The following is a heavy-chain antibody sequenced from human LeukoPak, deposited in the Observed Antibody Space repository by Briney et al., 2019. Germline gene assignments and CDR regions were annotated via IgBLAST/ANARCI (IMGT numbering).Heavy chain of an antibody. CDR2: ISSSSSYI. Sequence: GGSLRLSCAASGFTFSSYSMNWVRQAPGKGLEWVSSISSSSSYIYYADPVKGRFTISRDNAKNSLYLQMNSLRAEDRAVYYCARDRGSGSYTRLDYWGQGTLVTVSS. V-gene: IGHV3-21*01. J-gene: IGHJ4*02. CDR3: ARDRGSGSYTRLDY. CDR1: GFTFSSYS. D-gene: IGHD3-10*01.